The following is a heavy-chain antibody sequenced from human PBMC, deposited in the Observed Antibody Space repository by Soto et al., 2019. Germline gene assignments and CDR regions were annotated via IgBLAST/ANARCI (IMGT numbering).Heavy chain of an antibody. CDR1: GFTFSIYA. CDR2: ISGSGGST. J-gene: IGHJ4*02. V-gene: IGHV3-23*01. CDR3: AKVWPGGITMIVVVIPPDY. Sequence: RGSLILSCASSGFTFSIYAMGWVRQAPGKGLEWVSAISGSGGSTYYADPVKGRFTISRDNSKNTLYLQMNSLRAEDTAVYYCAKVWPGGITMIVVVIPPDYWGQGTLVTVSS. D-gene: IGHD3-22*01.